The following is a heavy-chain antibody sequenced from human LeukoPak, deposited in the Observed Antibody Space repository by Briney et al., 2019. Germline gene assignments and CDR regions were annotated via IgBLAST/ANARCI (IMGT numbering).Heavy chain of an antibody. Sequence: GGSLRLSCAASGFTFSSYGMHWVRQAPGKGLEWVAVIWYDGSNEYYADSVKGRFTISRDNSKNTLYLQMNSLRAEDTAVYYCAKDHRSSGWSFLEGLWYFDYWGQGTLVTVSS. CDR3: AKDHRSSGWSFLEGLWYFDY. D-gene: IGHD6-19*01. CDR1: GFTFSSYG. J-gene: IGHJ4*02. V-gene: IGHV3-33*06. CDR2: IWYDGSNE.